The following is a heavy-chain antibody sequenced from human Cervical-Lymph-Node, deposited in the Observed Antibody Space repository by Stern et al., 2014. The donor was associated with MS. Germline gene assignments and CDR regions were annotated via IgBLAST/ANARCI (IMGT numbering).Heavy chain of an antibody. Sequence: EVPLVASGGGFVKPGGSLRLSCAASGFTFPYTSLSWVRQAPGKGLGWVGRVNSRKDGGAADYSAFVKYRVTISRDDSRSTLYLQINGLEIEDTAMYYCTALRKYWGQGTLLIVSS. J-gene: IGHJ4*02. V-gene: IGHV3-15*01. D-gene: IGHD6-6*01. CDR1: GFTFPYTS. CDR2: VNSRKDGGAA. CDR3: TALRKY.